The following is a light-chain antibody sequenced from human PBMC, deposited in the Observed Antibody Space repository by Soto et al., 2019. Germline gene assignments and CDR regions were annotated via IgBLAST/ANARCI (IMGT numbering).Light chain of an antibody. V-gene: IGLV1-40*01. Sequence: QSVLTQPPSVSGAPGQRVTISCTGSSSNIGAGYDVHWYQQVPGTAPKLLIYANTNRPSGVPDRFSGSKSGTSASLAITGLQAEDEADYYCCSYARRSNFVIFGGGTKVTVL. CDR2: ANT. CDR3: CSYARRSNFVI. CDR1: SSNIGAGYD. J-gene: IGLJ2*01.